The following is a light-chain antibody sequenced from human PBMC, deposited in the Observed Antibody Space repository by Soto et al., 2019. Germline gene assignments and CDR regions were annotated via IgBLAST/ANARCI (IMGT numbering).Light chain of an antibody. CDR1: QGISSW. J-gene: IGKJ1*01. CDR2: AAS. V-gene: IGKV1-12*01. CDR3: HQGKSFPT. Sequence: DIQMTQSPSSVSASVGDRVTITCRASQGISSWLAWYQQKPGKAPKLLIYAASSLQSGVPSSFSGSGSATDFPLTISRRQPEDFATYYCHQGKSFPTFGQGPKVEIK.